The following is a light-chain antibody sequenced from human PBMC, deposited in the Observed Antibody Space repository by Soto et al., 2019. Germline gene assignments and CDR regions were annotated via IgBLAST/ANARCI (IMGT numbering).Light chain of an antibody. J-gene: IGLJ1*01. V-gene: IGLV2-14*01. CDR2: DVS. Sequence: QSALTKPASGSGSPGQSITLSCPGTRSDVGGYNYVSWYQQHPGKAHKLMIYDVSNRPSGVSNRFSGSKSGNTASLTISGLQAEDEADYYCSSYTSSSTLLYVFGTGTKVTVL. CDR3: SSYTSSSTLLYV. CDR1: RSDVGGYNY.